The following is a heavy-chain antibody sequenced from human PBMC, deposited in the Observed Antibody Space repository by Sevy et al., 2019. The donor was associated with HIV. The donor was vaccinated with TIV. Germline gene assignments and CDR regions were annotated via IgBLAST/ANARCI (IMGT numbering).Heavy chain of an antibody. J-gene: IGHJ6*02. V-gene: IGHV3-66*01. CDR3: ARDRYYDDSGYYYYYYGMDV. CDR1: GFTVSGNY. Sequence: GGSLRLSCEASGFTVSGNYMAWVRLAPGKGLEWVSLIDSGGRKYYADSVKGRFTISRDNAKNTLYLQMNPRKAEVRALYFCARDRYYDDSGYYYYYYGMDVWGQGTTVTVSS. CDR2: IDSGGRK. D-gene: IGHD3-22*01.